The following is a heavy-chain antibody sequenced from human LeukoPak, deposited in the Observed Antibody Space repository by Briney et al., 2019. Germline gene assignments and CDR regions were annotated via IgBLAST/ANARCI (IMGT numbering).Heavy chain of an antibody. CDR1: GFKFDDYG. V-gene: IGHV3-20*04. Sequence: GGSLRLSCAASGFKFDDYGMSWVRQAPGKGLEWVSGISWNGGNTGYAGSVKGRFTISRDNAKNSLFPQVNSLRADDTAFYYCAREGIYCVNGVCYLDYWGQGTLVTVSS. J-gene: IGHJ4*02. CDR3: AREGIYCVNGVCYLDY. D-gene: IGHD2-8*01. CDR2: ISWNGGNT.